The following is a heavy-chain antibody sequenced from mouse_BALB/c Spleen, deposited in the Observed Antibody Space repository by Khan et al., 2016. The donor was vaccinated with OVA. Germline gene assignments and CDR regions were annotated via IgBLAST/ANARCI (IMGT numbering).Heavy chain of an antibody. CDR2: IWSDGST. J-gene: IGHJ4*01. CDR1: GFSLTNYG. V-gene: IGHV2-6-1*01. CDR3: ARQTKYHYYIMDY. Sequence: VQLQESGPGLVAPSQTLSITCTISGFSLTNYGVHWVRQPPGKGLEWLVVIWSDGSTTYDSALISRLTTSTDDSTSHAFFVMVSLQTADTAMYYCARQTKYHYYIMDYWGQGTSVTVSS.